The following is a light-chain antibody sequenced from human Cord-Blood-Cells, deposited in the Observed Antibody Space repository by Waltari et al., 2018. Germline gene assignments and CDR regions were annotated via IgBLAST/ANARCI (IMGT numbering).Light chain of an antibody. V-gene: IGLV2-8*01. CDR3: SSYAGSNNYV. CDR1: SSAVGGCNY. J-gene: IGLJ1*01. CDR2: EVS. Sequence: QSALTQPPSASGSPGQSVTISCTGTSSAVGGCNYVSWYQQHPGKAPKLMIYEVSKRPSGVPDRFSGSKSGNTASLTVSGLQAEDEADYYCSSYAGSNNYVFGTGTKVTVL.